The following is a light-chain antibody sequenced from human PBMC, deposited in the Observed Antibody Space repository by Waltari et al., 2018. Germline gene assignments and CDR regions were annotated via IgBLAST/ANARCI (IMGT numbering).Light chain of an antibody. V-gene: IGKV1-39*01. J-gene: IGKJ1*01. CDR2: SAT. CDR1: QSLSIW. CDR3: QQSSSTPPWT. Sequence: DIQLTQSPSSLSASVGDRATITCRASQSLSIWLNWYQQKPGNAPKLLIYSATRLQSGVPSRFSGSGSGTDFTLTISSLQPEDFATYYCQQSSSTPPWTFGQGTKVEIK.